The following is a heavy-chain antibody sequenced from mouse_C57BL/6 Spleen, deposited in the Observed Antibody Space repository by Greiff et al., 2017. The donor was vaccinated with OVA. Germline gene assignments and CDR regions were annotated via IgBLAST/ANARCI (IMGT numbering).Heavy chain of an antibody. CDR3: ARDYGSSIYFDY. Sequence: QVQLQQPGAELVRPGTSVKLSCKASGYTFTSYWMHWVKQRPGQGLEWIGVIDPSDSYTNYNQKFKGKATLTVDTSSSTAYMQLSSLTSEDSAVYYCARDYGSSIYFDYWGQGTTLTVSS. D-gene: IGHD1-1*01. J-gene: IGHJ2*01. CDR2: IDPSDSYT. V-gene: IGHV1-59*01. CDR1: GYTFTSYW.